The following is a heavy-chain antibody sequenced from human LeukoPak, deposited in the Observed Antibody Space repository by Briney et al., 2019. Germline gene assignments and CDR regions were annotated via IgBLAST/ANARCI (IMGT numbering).Heavy chain of an antibody. CDR1: GFTFSSFW. J-gene: IGHJ3*02. V-gene: IGHV3-48*04. CDR3: ARVIIVGATGI. Sequence: SGGSLRLSCAASGFTFSSFWMHWVRQAPGKGLVWVSYISSGGSTVHYADSVKGRFTISRDNAKNSLYLQMNSLRAEDTAVYYCARVIIVGATGIWGQGTMVTVSS. CDR2: ISSGGSTV. D-gene: IGHD1-26*01.